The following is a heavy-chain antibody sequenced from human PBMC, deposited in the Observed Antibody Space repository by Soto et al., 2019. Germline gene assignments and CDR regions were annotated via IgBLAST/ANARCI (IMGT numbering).Heavy chain of an antibody. CDR3: ARPAYYGSGSYNY. J-gene: IGHJ4*02. V-gene: IGHV4-34*01. D-gene: IGHD3-10*01. Sequence: QVQLQQWGAGLLKPSETLSLTCAVYGGSFSGYYWSWIRQPPGKGLEWIGEINHSGSTNYNPSLKSRVTISVDTSKNQFSLKLSSVTAADTAVYYWARPAYYGSGSYNYWGQGTLVTVSS. CDR1: GGSFSGYY. CDR2: INHSGST.